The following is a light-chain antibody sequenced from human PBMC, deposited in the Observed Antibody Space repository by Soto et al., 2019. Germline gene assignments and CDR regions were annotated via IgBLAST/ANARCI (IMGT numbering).Light chain of an antibody. J-gene: IGKJ1*01. CDR1: QSVDSSF. V-gene: IGKV3-20*01. CDR3: QQYVSSVT. CDR2: GAS. Sequence: EIVLTQSPGFLSLSPGERATLSCRASQSVDSSFFAWYQQKPGQAPRLLIYGASKRATGIPDRFSGSGSVTDFILTISRLEYEDFAVYYCQQYVSSVTFGPGTKVEIK.